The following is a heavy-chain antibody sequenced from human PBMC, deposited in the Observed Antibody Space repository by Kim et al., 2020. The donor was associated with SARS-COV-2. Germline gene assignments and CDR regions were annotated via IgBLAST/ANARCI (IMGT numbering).Heavy chain of an antibody. CDR2: ISSSSYI. Sequence: GGSLRLSCAASGFTFSSYSMNWVRQAPGKGLEWVSSISSSSYIYYADSVKGRFTISRDNAKNSLYLQMNSLRAEDTAGYYCAREIAAAGSHGYYYYGMDVWGQGTTFTVSS. J-gene: IGHJ6*02. D-gene: IGHD6-13*01. V-gene: IGHV3-21*01. CDR1: GFTFSSYS. CDR3: AREIAAAGSHGYYYYGMDV.